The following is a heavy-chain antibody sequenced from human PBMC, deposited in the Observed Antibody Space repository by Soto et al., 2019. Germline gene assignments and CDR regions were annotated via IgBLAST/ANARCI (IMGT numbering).Heavy chain of an antibody. V-gene: IGHV3-21*01. CDR3: ARLQQQLVYGYYHYGMDV. Sequence: PVGSLRLSCAASGFTFSSYSMNWVRQAPGKGLEWVSSISSSSSYIYYADSVKGRFTISRDNAKNSLYLQMNSLRAEDTAVYYCARLQQQLVYGYYHYGMDVWGQGTTVTVYS. D-gene: IGHD6-13*01. CDR1: GFTFSSYS. CDR2: ISSSSSYI. J-gene: IGHJ6*02.